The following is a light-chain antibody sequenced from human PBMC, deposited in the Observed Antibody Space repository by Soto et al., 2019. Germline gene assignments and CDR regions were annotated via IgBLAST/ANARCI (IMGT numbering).Light chain of an antibody. CDR2: AAS. V-gene: IGKV1-39*01. CDR3: QQSYSTPRT. CDR1: QSLSSY. Sequence: DIQMTQSPSSLSASVGDRVTITCRASQSLSSYLNWYQHKPGKAPKLPIYAASSLQSGVPSRFSGSGSGTDFTLTISSLQPEDFATYYCQQSYSTPRTFGQGTKLEI. J-gene: IGKJ2*01.